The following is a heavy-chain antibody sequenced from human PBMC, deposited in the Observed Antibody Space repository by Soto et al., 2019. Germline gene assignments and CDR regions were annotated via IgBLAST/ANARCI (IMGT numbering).Heavy chain of an antibody. V-gene: IGHV1-69*06. CDR1: GGTFSSYA. CDR3: ARLYWNDSSGYSLPDAFDI. D-gene: IGHD3-22*01. CDR2: IIPIFGTA. J-gene: IGHJ3*02. Sequence: QVQLVQSGAEVKKPGSSVKVSCKASGGTFSSYAISWVRQAPGQGLEWMGGIIPIFGTANYVQKFQGRVTITADKSTSTAYMELSSLRSEDTAVYYCARLYWNDSSGYSLPDAFDIWGQGTMVTVSS.